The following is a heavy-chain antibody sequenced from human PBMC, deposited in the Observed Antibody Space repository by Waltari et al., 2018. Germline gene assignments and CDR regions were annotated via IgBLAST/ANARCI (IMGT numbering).Heavy chain of an antibody. J-gene: IGHJ4*02. CDR3: ARGSVGPLDF. V-gene: IGHV3-7*01. CDR2: INQDGSER. Sequence: VESGGGLFQPGTSLRLSCTGSGCSFVTSWITWVRQVPGKGLEWVAKINQDGSERYYSDSVKGRFTISRDNSETSLSLQMNSLRVADTAVYFCARGSVGPLDFWGQGTLVTVSS. CDR1: GCSFVTSW.